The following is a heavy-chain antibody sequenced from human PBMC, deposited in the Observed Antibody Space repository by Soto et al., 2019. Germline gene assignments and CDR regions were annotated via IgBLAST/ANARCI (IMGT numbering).Heavy chain of an antibody. CDR1: GYTFTSYA. D-gene: IGHD6-13*01. V-gene: IGHV1-3*01. J-gene: IGHJ4*02. CDR3: ARDLSIAAARDY. Sequence: ASVKVSCKASGYTFTSYAMHWVRQAPGQRLEWMGWINAGNGNTKYSQKFQGRVTITRDTSASTAYMELSSLRSEDTAVYYCARDLSIAAARDYWGQGTLVTVSS. CDR2: INAGNGNT.